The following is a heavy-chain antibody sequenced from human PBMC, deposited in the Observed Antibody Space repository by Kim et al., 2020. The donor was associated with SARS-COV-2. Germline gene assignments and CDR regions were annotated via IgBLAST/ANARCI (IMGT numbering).Heavy chain of an antibody. CDR2: IDVANTNT. V-gene: IGHV1-3*01. CDR1: GYTFTSYC. CDR3: ARDGRSVDYYFDY. Sequence: ASGKVSCKASGYTFTSYCLHWVRQAPGQSLEWMGWIDVANTNTHYSENFQGRVTISRDTSATTVYIELSSLRSEDTAVYYCARDGRSVDYYFDYWGQGTLVTVSS. J-gene: IGHJ4*02.